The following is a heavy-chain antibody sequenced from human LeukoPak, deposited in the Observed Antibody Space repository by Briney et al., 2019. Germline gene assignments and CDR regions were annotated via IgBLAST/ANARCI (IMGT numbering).Heavy chain of an antibody. CDR3: ARDRDYYDSSGYYYYYGMDV. V-gene: IGHV3-30*02. Sequence: PGGSLRLSCAASGYTFSSYGMHWVRQAPGKGLEWVAFVRYDGSNKYYADSVKGRFTISGDNSKNTLYLQMNSLRAEDTAVYYCARDRDYYDSSGYYYYYGMDVWGQGTTVTVSS. CDR1: GYTFSSYG. CDR2: VRYDGSNK. J-gene: IGHJ6*02. D-gene: IGHD3-22*01.